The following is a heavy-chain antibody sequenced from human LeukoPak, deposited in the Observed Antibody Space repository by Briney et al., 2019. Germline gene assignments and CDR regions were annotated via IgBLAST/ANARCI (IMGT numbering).Heavy chain of an antibody. D-gene: IGHD5-18*01. CDR2: ISGRGASK. V-gene: IGHV3-23*01. J-gene: IGHJ4*02. CDR3: AKDFWASGYSYGYFDY. CDR1: GLTFNNYA. Sequence: GGSLRLSCAVSGLTFNNYAMSWVRQAPGKGLEWVSGISGRGASKYYADSVKGRFTVSRDNSKNTLYLQMNSLRAEDTAVYYCAKDFWASGYSYGYFDYWGQGTLVTVSS.